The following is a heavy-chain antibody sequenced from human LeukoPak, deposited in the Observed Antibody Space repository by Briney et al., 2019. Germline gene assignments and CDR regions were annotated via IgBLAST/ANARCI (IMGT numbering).Heavy chain of an antibody. Sequence: PSETLSLTCTVSGGSISSSSYYWGWIRQPPGKGLEWIGSIYYSGSTYYNPSLKSRVTISVDTFKNQFSLKLSSVTAADTAVYYCARNYGSGRSYYYGMDVWGQGATVTVSS. J-gene: IGHJ6*02. D-gene: IGHD3-10*01. CDR1: GGSISSSSYY. CDR3: ARNYGSGRSYYYGMDV. CDR2: IYYSGST. V-gene: IGHV4-39*01.